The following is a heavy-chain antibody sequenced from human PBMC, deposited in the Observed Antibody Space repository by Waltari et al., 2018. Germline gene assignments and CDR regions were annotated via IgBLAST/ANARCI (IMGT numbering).Heavy chain of an antibody. Sequence: NYYWNWIRQAAGKGLEWIGRIYTSGRTYYNPSLKSRVTMSVDTSKSQFSLRLISVTAADTAVYYCAREITVAPYYFDSWGQGPLVTVSS. V-gene: IGHV4-4*07. CDR3: AREITVAPYYFDS. CDR1: NYY. D-gene: IGHD3-16*01. CDR2: IYTSGRT. J-gene: IGHJ4*02.